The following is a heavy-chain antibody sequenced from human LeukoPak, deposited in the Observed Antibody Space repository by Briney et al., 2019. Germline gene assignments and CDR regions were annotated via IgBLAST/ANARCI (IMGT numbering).Heavy chain of an antibody. CDR3: ARNKYVSGSYYSDF. V-gene: IGHV1-18*01. CDR1: GYTFTSHG. D-gene: IGHD3-10*01. J-gene: IGHJ4*02. CDR2: VSPYNGDT. Sequence: GASVKVSCKPSGYTFTSHGISWVRQAPGQGLEWMGWVSPYNGDTNYAQKFQGRVTMTTYTSTSTIYMDLRSLTSDDTAVYYCARNKYVSGSYYSDFWGQGTLVTVSS.